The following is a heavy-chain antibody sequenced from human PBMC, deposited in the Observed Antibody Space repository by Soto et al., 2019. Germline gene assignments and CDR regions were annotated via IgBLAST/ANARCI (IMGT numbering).Heavy chain of an antibody. CDR1: GGSISSSSYY. J-gene: IGHJ4*02. Sequence: SETLSLTCTVSGGSISSSSYYWGWIRQPPGKGLEWIGSIYYSGSTYYNPSLKSRVTISVDTSKNHFSLKLSSVTAADTAVYYCARSSRYNWNFDYWGQGTLVTVSS. V-gene: IGHV4-39*01. CDR3: ARSSRYNWNFDY. D-gene: IGHD1-20*01. CDR2: IYYSGST.